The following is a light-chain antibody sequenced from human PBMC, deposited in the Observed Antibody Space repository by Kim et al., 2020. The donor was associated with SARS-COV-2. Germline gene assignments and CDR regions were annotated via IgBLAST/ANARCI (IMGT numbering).Light chain of an antibody. CDR3: HHYDSSPPWT. V-gene: IGKV3-20*01. J-gene: IGKJ1*01. Sequence: PGERATLSCRDSQSIKNNYLAWYQQKPGQAPRLLIYGASSRASGIPNRFSGSGSGTDFTLTISRLEPEDFAVFYCHHYDSSPPWTFGQGTKVDIK. CDR1: QSIKNNY. CDR2: GAS.